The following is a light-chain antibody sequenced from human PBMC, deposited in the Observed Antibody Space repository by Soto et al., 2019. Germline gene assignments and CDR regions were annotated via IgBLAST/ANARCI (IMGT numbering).Light chain of an antibody. Sequence: EIVMTQSPATLSVSPCERVTLSCRASQSVRSNLAWYQQKPGQAPRLLIYGASTRATGLPARFSGSGSGTDFTLTISSLQSEDFAVYYCQQYDNWPITFGQGTRLEI. CDR1: QSVRSN. V-gene: IGKV3-15*01. J-gene: IGKJ5*01. CDR3: QQYDNWPIT. CDR2: GAS.